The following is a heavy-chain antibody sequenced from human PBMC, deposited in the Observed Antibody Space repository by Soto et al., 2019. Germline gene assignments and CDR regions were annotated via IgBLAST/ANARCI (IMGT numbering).Heavy chain of an antibody. CDR1: GYTFTGYY. D-gene: IGHD4-17*01. CDR2: INPNSGGT. CDR3: ARGTYYGDYRFDP. J-gene: IGHJ5*02. Sequence: ASVKVSCKASGYTFTGYYMHWVRQAPGQRLEWMGWINPNSGGTNYAQKFQGRVTMTRDTSISTAYMELSRLRSDDTAVYYCARGTYYGDYRFDPWGQGTLVTVSS. V-gene: IGHV1-2*02.